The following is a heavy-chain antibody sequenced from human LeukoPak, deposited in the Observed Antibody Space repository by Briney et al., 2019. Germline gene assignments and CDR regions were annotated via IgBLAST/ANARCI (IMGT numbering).Heavy chain of an antibody. V-gene: IGHV1-2*02. CDR1: GYTFTGCY. CDR2: INPNSGDT. D-gene: IGHD6-19*01. CDR3: ARGYSSGWYYLHY. Sequence: ASVKVSCKASGYTFTGCYMHWVRQAPGQGLEWMGWINPNSGDTNYAQKCQGRVTMTRDTSISTAYMELSRLRDDDTAVYYCARGYSSGWYYLHYWGQGTLVTVSS. J-gene: IGHJ4*02.